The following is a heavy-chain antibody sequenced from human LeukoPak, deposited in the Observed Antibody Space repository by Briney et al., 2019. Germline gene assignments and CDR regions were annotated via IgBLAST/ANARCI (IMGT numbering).Heavy chain of an antibody. CDR2: IYYTGST. Sequence: SETLSLTCTVSGDSITAYYWSWIRQPPGKGLAWIGYIYYTGSTNYNPSLKNRVTISLDTSKNQLSLRLSSVTTADTAVYYCARDGSTTGWYSGDYWGQGILVTVSS. CDR3: ARDGSTTGWYSGDY. CDR1: GDSITAYY. J-gene: IGHJ4*02. V-gene: IGHV4-59*01. D-gene: IGHD6-19*01.